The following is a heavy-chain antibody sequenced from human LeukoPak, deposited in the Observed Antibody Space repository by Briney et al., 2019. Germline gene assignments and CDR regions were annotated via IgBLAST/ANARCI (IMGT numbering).Heavy chain of an antibody. J-gene: IGHJ4*02. CDR3: ARLVYDSRGYYFDY. Sequence: SETLSLTCTVSGDSISTYYWSWIRQRPGKGMEWIGYIRYSGSANYNPSLRSRVTISIDTSKNQFSLKLSSVTAADTAVYHCARLVYDSRGYYFDYWGQGTLVTVSS. D-gene: IGHD3-22*01. CDR2: IRYSGSA. CDR1: GDSISTYY. V-gene: IGHV4-59*08.